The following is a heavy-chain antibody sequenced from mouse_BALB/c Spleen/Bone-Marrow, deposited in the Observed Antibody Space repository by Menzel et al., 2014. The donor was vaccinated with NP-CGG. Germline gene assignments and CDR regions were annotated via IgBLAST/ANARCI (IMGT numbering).Heavy chain of an antibody. CDR3: ARDDYDDYYAMDY. V-gene: IGHV14-3*02. J-gene: IGHJ4*01. CDR2: IDPANGNT. Sequence: EVKVVESGAELVKPGASVKLSYTASGFNIKDTYMHWVKQRPEQGLEWIGRIDPANGNTKYDPKFQDKATITTDTSSNTAYLQLSSLTSEDTAVYYCARDDYDDYYAMDYWGQGTSVTVSS. CDR1: GFNIKDTY. D-gene: IGHD2-4*01.